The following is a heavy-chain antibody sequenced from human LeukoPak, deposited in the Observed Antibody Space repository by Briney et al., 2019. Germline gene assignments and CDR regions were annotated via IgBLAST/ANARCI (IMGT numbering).Heavy chain of an antibody. CDR3: AKGYSGYDPFDY. CDR2: ISYDGSNK. Sequence: PGGSLRLSCAASGFTFSSYGMHWVRQAPGKGLEWVAVISYDGSNKYYADSVKGRFTISRDNSKNTLYLQMNSLRAEDTAVYYCAKGYSGYDPFDYWGQGTLVTVSS. CDR1: GFTFSSYG. D-gene: IGHD5-12*01. V-gene: IGHV3-30*18. J-gene: IGHJ4*02.